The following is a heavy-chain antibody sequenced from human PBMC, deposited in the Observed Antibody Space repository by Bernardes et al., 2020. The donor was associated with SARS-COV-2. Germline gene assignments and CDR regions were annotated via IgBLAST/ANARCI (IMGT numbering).Heavy chain of an antibody. J-gene: IGHJ3*02. Sequence: ASVKVSCKASGYTFTSYGISWVRQAPGQGLEWMGWISADSVNTDYAEKFQGRVTMTTDTSTSTAYMELRRLRSDDAALYFCMTDYKFWSGYSHAFDIWGQGTVVTVSS. D-gene: IGHD3-3*01. V-gene: IGHV1-18*01. CDR1: GYTFTSYG. CDR2: ISADSVNT. CDR3: MTDYKFWSGYSHAFDI.